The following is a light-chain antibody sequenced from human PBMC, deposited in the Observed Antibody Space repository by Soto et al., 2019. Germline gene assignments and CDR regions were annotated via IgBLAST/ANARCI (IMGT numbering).Light chain of an antibody. J-gene: IGLJ1*01. CDR2: SNN. CDR1: SSNIGSNT. Sequence: QSVLTQPPSASGTPGQRVTISCSGSSSNIGSNTVNWYQQLPGTAPKLLIYSNNQRPSGVPDRFSGSKSGTSASLAISGLQSEDEADYYCAAWDDSLNGPNYVFGTGTKVPVL. CDR3: AAWDDSLNGPNYV. V-gene: IGLV1-44*01.